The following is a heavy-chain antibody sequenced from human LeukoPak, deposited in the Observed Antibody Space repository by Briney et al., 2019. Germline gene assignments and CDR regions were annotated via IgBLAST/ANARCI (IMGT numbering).Heavy chain of an antibody. J-gene: IGHJ4*02. D-gene: IGHD3-9*01. Sequence: ASVRVSCKASGYTFTSYGISWVRPAPGQGLEWMGWISAYNGNTNNALRLQGRVTMTTDTSTSTAYMELRRLRSDDTGVYYCARDVRVRTYYDIPGYWGRGTLVTVS. CDR2: ISAYNGNT. CDR1: GYTFTSYG. V-gene: IGHV1-18*01. CDR3: ARDVRVRTYYDIPGY.